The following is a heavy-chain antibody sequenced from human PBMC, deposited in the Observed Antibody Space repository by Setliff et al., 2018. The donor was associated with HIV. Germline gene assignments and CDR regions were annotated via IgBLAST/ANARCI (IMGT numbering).Heavy chain of an antibody. Sequence: SETLSLTCTVSGGSINSGDYYWSWIRQPAGKGLEWIGHFYTTGSTNYNPSLKSRVTISLDTSKNQFSLRLSSVTAADTAVYYCARDVYFSRGDHFDYWGQGTLVTVSS. V-gene: IGHV4-61*09. D-gene: IGHD3-3*01. CDR1: GGSINSGDYY. CDR2: FYTTGST. CDR3: ARDVYFSRGDHFDY. J-gene: IGHJ4*02.